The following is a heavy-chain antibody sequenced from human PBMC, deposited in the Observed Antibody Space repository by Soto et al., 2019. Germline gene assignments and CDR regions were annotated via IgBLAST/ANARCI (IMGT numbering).Heavy chain of an antibody. CDR2: IRGSGANT. V-gene: IGHV3-23*01. CDR1: GFACNTYC. CDR3: AKDVGRCGINFYSYFDS. J-gene: IGHJ4*02. Sequence: GGSLRRSGVASGFACNTYCMGWVRQAPGKGLWGVANIRGSGANTYYADSVKGRFTISRDNSNNTLYLQMNSLTVEDTAIYYCAKDVGRCGINFYSYFDSWGQATLVTVSS. D-gene: IGHD3-9*01.